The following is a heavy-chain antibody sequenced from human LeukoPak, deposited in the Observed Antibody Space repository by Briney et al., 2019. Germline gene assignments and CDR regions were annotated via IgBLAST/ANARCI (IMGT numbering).Heavy chain of an antibody. D-gene: IGHD6-19*01. J-gene: IGHJ5*02. Sequence: SVKVSCKASGGTFSSYAISCVRQAPGQGLEWMGGIIPIFGTANYAQKFQGRVTITTDESTSTAYMELSSLRSEDTAVYYCARDEIYGIAVAGTLGWFDPWGQGTLVTVSS. CDR1: GGTFSSYA. CDR2: IIPIFGTA. CDR3: ARDEIYGIAVAGTLGWFDP. V-gene: IGHV1-69*05.